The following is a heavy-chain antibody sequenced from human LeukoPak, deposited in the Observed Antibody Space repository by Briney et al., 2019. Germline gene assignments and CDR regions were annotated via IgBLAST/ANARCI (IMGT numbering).Heavy chain of an antibody. V-gene: IGHV4-39*01. CDR1: GGSISSSSYY. Sequence: PSETLSLTCTVSGGSISSSSYYWGWIRQPPGKGLEWIGSIYYGGSTYYNPSLKSRVTISVDTTKNQFSLKLTSVTAADTAVYYCASSPSGYWWNFDCWGQGTLVTVSS. D-gene: IGHD3-22*01. CDR3: ASSPSGYWWNFDC. J-gene: IGHJ4*02. CDR2: IYYGGST.